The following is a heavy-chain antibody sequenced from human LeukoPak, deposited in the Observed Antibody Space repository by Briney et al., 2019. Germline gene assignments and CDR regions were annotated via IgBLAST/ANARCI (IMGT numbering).Heavy chain of an antibody. Sequence: PGGSLRLSCAASGFTFSSYSMNWVRQAPGKGLEWVSYISSSSSTIYYADSVKGRFTISRDNAKNSLYLQMNSLRAEDAAVYYCARDGYGGNGVVAFDIWGQGTMVTVSS. V-gene: IGHV3-48*04. D-gene: IGHD4-23*01. CDR1: GFTFSSYS. CDR2: ISSSSSTI. J-gene: IGHJ3*02. CDR3: ARDGYGGNGVVAFDI.